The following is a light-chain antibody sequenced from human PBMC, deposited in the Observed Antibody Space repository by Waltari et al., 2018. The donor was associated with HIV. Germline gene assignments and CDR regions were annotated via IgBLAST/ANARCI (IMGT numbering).Light chain of an antibody. J-gene: IGLJ3*02. V-gene: IGLV6-57*03. Sequence: NFMLTQPPSVSESPGKTVTISCTRSSGSIASNYVQWYHQRPGSAPTTVIYEDNQRPSGVPDRFSGSIDSSSNSASLTISGLTTEDEADFYCQSYDSSKGDWVFGGGTKLTVL. CDR2: EDN. CDR3: QSYDSSKGDWV. CDR1: SGSIASNY.